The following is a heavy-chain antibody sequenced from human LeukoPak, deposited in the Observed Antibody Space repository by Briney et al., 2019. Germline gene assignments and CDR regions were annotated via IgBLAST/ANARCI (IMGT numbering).Heavy chain of an antibody. J-gene: IGHJ4*02. CDR2: IKQDGSEK. CDR3: GRASTSLPEEPTAY. CDR1: GFTFSSYW. D-gene: IGHD1-14*01. V-gene: IGHV3-7*01. Sequence: GGSLRLSCAASGFTFSSYWMTWVRQAPGKGLEWVANIKQDGSEKFYVDSVKGRFTISRDNAKESLDLQMDRLRAEDTAVYYCGRASTSLPEEPTAYWGQGTLVAVSS.